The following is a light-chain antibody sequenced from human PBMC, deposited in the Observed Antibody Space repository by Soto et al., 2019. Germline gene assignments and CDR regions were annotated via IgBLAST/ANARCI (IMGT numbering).Light chain of an antibody. J-gene: IGKJ5*01. Sequence: EIVLTQSPATLSLSPGEGATLSCRASQSVGSLLAWYQQKPGQAPRLVIYDASKRATGIPARFSGSGSGTDFTLTISSLEPEDFAVDYCQQRSNWPITFGQGTRLEMK. CDR3: QQRSNWPIT. CDR2: DAS. V-gene: IGKV3-11*01. CDR1: QSVGSL.